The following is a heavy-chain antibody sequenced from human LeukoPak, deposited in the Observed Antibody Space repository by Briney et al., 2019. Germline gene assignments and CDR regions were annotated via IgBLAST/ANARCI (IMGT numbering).Heavy chain of an antibody. V-gene: IGHV3-21*06. CDR3: ARGVGRYSSLTDY. CDR1: GFSFSSYS. Sequence: PGGSLRLSCAASGFSFSSYSMNWVRQAPGKGLEWVSSISSSGSDIYYADSVKGRFTISRDNAKNSLYLQMNSLRGEDTAVYYCARGVGRYSSLTDYWGQGTRVTVSS. D-gene: IGHD6-13*01. J-gene: IGHJ4*02. CDR2: ISSSGSDI.